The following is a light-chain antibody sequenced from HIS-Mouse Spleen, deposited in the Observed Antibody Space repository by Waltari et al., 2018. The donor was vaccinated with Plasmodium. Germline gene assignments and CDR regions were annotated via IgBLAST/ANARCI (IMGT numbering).Light chain of an antibody. CDR1: SSDVGGYNY. CDR2: VVS. J-gene: IGLJ2*01. V-gene: IGLV2-8*01. CDR3: SSYAGSNNLV. Sequence: QSALTQPPSASGSPGPSVTISCTGTSSDVGGYNYVSWYQQHPGQAPNSMFYVVSKRPAGFPDRFSGSKAGNTASLTVSGLQAEDEADYYCSSYAGSNNLVFGGGTKLTVL.